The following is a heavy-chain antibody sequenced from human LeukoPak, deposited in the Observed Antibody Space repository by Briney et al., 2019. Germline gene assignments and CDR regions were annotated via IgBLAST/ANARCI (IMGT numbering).Heavy chain of an antibody. Sequence: PSETLSLTCTVSGGSIGTYYWSWSRQPPGKGLEWIGYIHYSGNTNCSPSLKSRATISVDTSKNQFSLRLSSVTAADTAVYYCARGDGRGYSYGYWGQGTLVTVSS. CDR3: ARGDGRGYSYGY. CDR2: IHYSGNT. D-gene: IGHD3-22*01. V-gene: IGHV4-59*01. J-gene: IGHJ4*02. CDR1: GGSIGTYY.